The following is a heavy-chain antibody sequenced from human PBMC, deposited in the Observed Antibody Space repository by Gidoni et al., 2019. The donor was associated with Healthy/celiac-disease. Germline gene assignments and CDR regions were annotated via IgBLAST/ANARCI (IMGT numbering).Heavy chain of an antibody. D-gene: IGHD4-17*01. CDR1: GGTLSSYA. CDR3: ARGLRWLNPHSYYYYYYMDV. V-gene: IGHV1-69*06. Sequence: QVQLMQSGAAVKKPRTSVKVSCKASGGTLSSYAISWVRQAPGQGLEWIGGIIPIFGTANSAQKSQVRVTITADTSTSTAYMELSSLRSEDTAVYYCARGLRWLNPHSYYYYYYMDVWGKGTTVTVSS. J-gene: IGHJ6*03. CDR2: IIPIFGTA.